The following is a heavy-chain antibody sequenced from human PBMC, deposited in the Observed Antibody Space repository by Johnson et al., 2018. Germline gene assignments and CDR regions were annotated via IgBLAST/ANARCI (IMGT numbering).Heavy chain of an antibody. Sequence: VQLVESGGGLVQPGGSLRLSCSASGFSFSHYWMHWVRQAPGEGLVWVARIRADGGETDYADFVKGRSTISRDNSKNTLYLQMNSLRAEDTAVYFCTKVPRDIPGGGWGSLYYYYYYMDGWGKGTTVTVSS. V-gene: IGHV3-74*02. CDR2: IRADGGET. CDR1: GFSFSHYW. CDR3: TKVPRDIPGGGWGSLYYYYYYMDG. D-gene: IGHD7-27*01. J-gene: IGHJ6*03.